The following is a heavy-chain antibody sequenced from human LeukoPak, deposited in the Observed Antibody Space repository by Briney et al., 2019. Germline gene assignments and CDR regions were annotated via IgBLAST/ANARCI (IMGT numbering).Heavy chain of an antibody. Sequence: GESLRLSCATSGFTFSSYAMSWVRQAPGKGLEWVSGIVASGGSTYYADSVKGRFTISRDNSENTLYLQMNSLRTEDTAVYYCAKAEGYDILTGLDYWGQGTLVTVSS. J-gene: IGHJ4*02. CDR1: GFTFSSYA. CDR2: IVASGGST. CDR3: AKAEGYDILTGLDY. V-gene: IGHV3-23*01. D-gene: IGHD3-9*01.